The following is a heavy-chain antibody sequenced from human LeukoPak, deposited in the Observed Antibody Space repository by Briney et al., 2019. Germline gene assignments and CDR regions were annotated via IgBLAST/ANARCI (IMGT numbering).Heavy chain of an antibody. CDR2: INWNGGST. J-gene: IGHJ4*02. CDR3: ARSDDYYGSGSYSFDY. CDR1: GFTFDDYG. Sequence: GGSLRLSCAASGFTFDDYGMSWVRQAPGKGLEWVSGINWNGGSTGYADSVKGRSTISRDNAKNSLYLQMNSLRAEDTALYYCARSDDYYGSGSYSFDYWGQGTLVTVSS. D-gene: IGHD3-10*01. V-gene: IGHV3-20*04.